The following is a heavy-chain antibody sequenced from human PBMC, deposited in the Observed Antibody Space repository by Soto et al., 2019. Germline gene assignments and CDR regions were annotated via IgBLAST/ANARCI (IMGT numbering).Heavy chain of an antibody. V-gene: IGHV4-4*07. CDR3: ARGTCSGGSCYSADEFDY. D-gene: IGHD2-15*01. J-gene: IGHJ4*01. CDR2: IYTNEDT. CDR1: GGSISNYY. Sequence: PSDTVYLTCTVSGGSISNYYWSWIRQPAGKGLEWIGRIYTNEDTKYNPSLKSRVGLSIDTSKNQFSLKLSSVTAADTAVYYCARGTCSGGSCYSADEFDYWGHGTLVTVSS.